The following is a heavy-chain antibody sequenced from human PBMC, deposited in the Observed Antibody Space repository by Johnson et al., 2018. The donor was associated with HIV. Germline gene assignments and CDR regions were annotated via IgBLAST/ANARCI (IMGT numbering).Heavy chain of an antibody. CDR1: GFTFSSYA. D-gene: IGHD1-1*01. V-gene: IGHV3-30-3*01. Sequence: QVQLVESGGGVVQSGRSLRLSCAASGFTFSSYAMHWVRQAPGKGLEWVAVISYDGSNKYYADSVKGRFTISRDNAKNSLYLQMNSLRAEDTAVYYCARAYNYPIWGQGTMLTVSS. J-gene: IGHJ3*02. CDR2: ISYDGSNK. CDR3: ARAYNYPI.